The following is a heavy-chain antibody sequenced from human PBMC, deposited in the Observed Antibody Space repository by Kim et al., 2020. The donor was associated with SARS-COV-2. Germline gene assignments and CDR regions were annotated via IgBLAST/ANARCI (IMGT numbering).Heavy chain of an antibody. D-gene: IGHD3-9*01. V-gene: IGHV3-11*05. CDR1: GFTFSDYY. CDR3: ARDRDILTGYDY. J-gene: IGHJ4*02. CDR2: ISSSSSYT. Sequence: GGSLRLSCAASGFTFSDYYMSWIRQAPGKGLEWVSSISSSSSYTNYADSVKGRFTISRDNAKNSLYLQMNSLRAEDTAVYYCARDRDILTGYDYWGQGTLVTVSS.